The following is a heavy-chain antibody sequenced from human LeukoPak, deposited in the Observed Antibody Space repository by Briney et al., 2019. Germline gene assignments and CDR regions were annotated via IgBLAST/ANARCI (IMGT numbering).Heavy chain of an antibody. D-gene: IGHD3-22*01. CDR2: IYPGDSDT. V-gene: IGHV5-51*01. J-gene: IGHJ3*02. Sequence: KGGESLQISCKGSGYSFTSYWIGWVRQLPGKGLEWMGIIYPGDSDTRYSPSFQGQVTISADKSISTAYLQWSSLKASDTAMYYCAGLNYYYDSRSYAFDIWGQGTMVTVSS. CDR3: AGLNYYYDSRSYAFDI. CDR1: GYSFTSYW.